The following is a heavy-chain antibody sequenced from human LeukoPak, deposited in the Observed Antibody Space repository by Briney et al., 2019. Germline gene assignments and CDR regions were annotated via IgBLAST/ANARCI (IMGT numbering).Heavy chain of an antibody. CDR3: AKAFRDYDSSSYSAFDI. V-gene: IGHV3-23*01. Sequence: SLVLCCAASGFTISCYAMSWVREAPGEGMEWVSTITCRTYYADSVKGRFTVSRDNSKNILYLQMSSLRADDTAVYYCAKAFRDYDSSSYSAFDIWGQGTMVTVSS. CDR1: GFTISCYA. J-gene: IGHJ3*02. CDR2: ITCRT. D-gene: IGHD6-13*01.